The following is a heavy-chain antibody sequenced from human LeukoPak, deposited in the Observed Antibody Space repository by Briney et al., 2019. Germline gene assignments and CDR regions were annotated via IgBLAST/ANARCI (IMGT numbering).Heavy chain of an antibody. CDR2: INPNSGGT. Sequence: ASVKVSCKASGYTFTGYYLHWVRQAPGQGLEWMGWINPNSGGTNYAQKFQGRVTMTRDTSISTAYMELSRLRSDDTAVYHCARVAVAGTEWFDPWGQGTLVTVSS. CDR1: GYTFTGYY. V-gene: IGHV1-2*02. D-gene: IGHD6-19*01. CDR3: ARVAVAGTEWFDP. J-gene: IGHJ5*02.